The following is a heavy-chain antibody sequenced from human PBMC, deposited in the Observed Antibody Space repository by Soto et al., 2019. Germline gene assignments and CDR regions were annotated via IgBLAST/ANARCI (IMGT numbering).Heavy chain of an antibody. J-gene: IGHJ4*02. CDR3: AKGGEYSYTFDY. CDR2: ISGSGGST. CDR1: GFTFSSYA. D-gene: IGHD5-18*01. V-gene: IGHV3-23*01. Sequence: EVQLLESGGGLVQPGGSLRLSCAASGFTFSSYAMSWVRQAPGKGLEWVSAISGSGGSTYYADSVKGRFTISRDYSKTTLYLQMNSLRVEDTAVYYCAKGGEYSYTFDYWGQGILVTVSS.